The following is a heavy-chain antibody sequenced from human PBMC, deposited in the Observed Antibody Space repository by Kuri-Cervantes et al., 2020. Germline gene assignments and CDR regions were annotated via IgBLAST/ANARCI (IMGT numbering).Heavy chain of an antibody. V-gene: IGHV4-34*01. CDR2: INHSGST. Sequence: SETLSLTCASYCGSFSDYYWSWIRQPPGKGLEWIGEINHSGSTKYNPSLKSRVTISVDTSKNQFSLKLSSVTAADMAVYYCARSRNYGSGSYYFDYWGQGTLVTVSS. CDR1: CGSFSDYY. D-gene: IGHD3-10*01. CDR3: ARSRNYGSGSYYFDY. J-gene: IGHJ4*02.